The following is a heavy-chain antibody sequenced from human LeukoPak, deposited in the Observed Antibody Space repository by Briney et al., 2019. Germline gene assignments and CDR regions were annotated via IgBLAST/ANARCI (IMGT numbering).Heavy chain of an antibody. CDR1: VFNFSCYW. V-gene: IGHV3-7*01. Sequence: GGSLRLSCGASVFNFSCYWMSRDRQAPGKGLEWVADINLDGSEKYYVDSVKGRFTISRDNAKSSLNLHMNSLRAEDTAVYYCAREGTRGLFDSWGQGTLVTVSS. D-gene: IGHD1/OR15-1a*01. J-gene: IGHJ4*02. CDR2: INLDGSEK. CDR3: AREGTRGLFDS.